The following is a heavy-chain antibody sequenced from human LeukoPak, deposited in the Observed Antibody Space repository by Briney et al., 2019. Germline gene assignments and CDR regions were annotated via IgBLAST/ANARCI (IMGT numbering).Heavy chain of an antibody. CDR3: ARLQEDIVVVPAAMPTYYFDY. Sequence: SETLSLTCTVSGYSISSGYYWSWIRQPPGKGLEWIGYIYYSGSTNYNPSLKSRVTISVDTSKNQFSLKLSSVTAADTAVYYCARLQEDIVVVPAAMPTYYFDYWGQGTLVTVSS. V-gene: IGHV4-59*08. CDR2: IYYSGST. D-gene: IGHD2-2*01. J-gene: IGHJ4*02. CDR1: GYSISSGYY.